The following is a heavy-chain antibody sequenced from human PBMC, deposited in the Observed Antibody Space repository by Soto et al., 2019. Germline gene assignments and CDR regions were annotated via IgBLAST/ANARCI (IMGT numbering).Heavy chain of an antibody. CDR2: ISYDGSNK. Sequence: QVPLVESGGGVVQPGRSLRLSCAASGFTFSGYGMHWVRQAPGKGLEWVAVISYDGSNKYYADSVKGRFTISRDNSKNTLYLQMNSLRAEDTAVYYCAKDLGSSGYYGDYFDYWGQGTLVTVSS. CDR3: AKDLGSSGYYGDYFDY. D-gene: IGHD3-22*01. J-gene: IGHJ4*02. CDR1: GFTFSGYG. V-gene: IGHV3-30*18.